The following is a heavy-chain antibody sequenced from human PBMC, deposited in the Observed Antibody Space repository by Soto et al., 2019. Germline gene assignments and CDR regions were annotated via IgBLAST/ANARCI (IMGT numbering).Heavy chain of an antibody. V-gene: IGHV4-31*01. D-gene: IGHD3-10*01. CDR2: IYYSGST. J-gene: IGHJ5*02. CDR1: GGSISSGGYY. CDR3: ARSVTP. Sequence: QVQLQESGPGLVKPSQTLSLTCTVSGGSISSGGYYWSWIRQHPGKGLEWIGYIYYSGSTYSNPSLKSLVTISVDTSKNQYSLRLCSVTSTDTAVYYCARSVTPWGQGTLVTVSS.